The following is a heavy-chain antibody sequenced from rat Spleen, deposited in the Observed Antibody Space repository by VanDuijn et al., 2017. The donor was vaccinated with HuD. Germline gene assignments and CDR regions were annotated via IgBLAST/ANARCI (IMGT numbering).Heavy chain of an antibody. D-gene: IGHD1-12*03. CDR3: ARQDYDGYYRYVMDA. Sequence: EVQLVESGGGLVQPGRSLKLSCAASGFTFSNYYMAWVRQAPKKGLEWVATISISGSRTYYPDSVKGRFTISRDKTKSSLYMQMNSLKSEDTATYYCARQDYDGYYRYVMDAWGQGTSVTVSS. J-gene: IGHJ4*01. CDR1: GFTFSNYY. CDR2: ISISGSRT. V-gene: IGHV5-25*01.